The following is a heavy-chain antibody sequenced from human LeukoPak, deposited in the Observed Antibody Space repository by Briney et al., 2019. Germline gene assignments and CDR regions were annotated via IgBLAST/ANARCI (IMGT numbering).Heavy chain of an antibody. J-gene: IGHJ6*03. V-gene: IGHV3-7*01. CDR1: GFILSSYW. Sequence: GGSLRLSCGASGFILSSYWMSWVRQAPGKGLEWVANIKQDGSEKYYVDSVKSRFTISRDNAKNSLYLQMNSLRAEDTAVYYCARVGSHSGSLSLIKKNYYYYYYMDVWGKGTTVTISS. CDR3: ARVGSHSGSLSLIKKNYYYYYYMDV. D-gene: IGHD3-10*01. CDR2: IKQDGSEK.